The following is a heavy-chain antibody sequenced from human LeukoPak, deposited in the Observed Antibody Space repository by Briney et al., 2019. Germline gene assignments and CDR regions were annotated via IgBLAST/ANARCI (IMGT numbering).Heavy chain of an antibody. Sequence: GGSLRLSCAASGFTFSSYGMSWVRQAPGKGLEWVAAISGSGSTTYYADSAKGRFTISRDNAKNSLYLQMNSLRTEDTAVYYCATVWLTAPYFDYWGQGTLVTVSP. D-gene: IGHD6-19*01. V-gene: IGHV3-23*01. J-gene: IGHJ4*02. CDR2: ISGSGSTT. CDR1: GFTFSSYG. CDR3: ATVWLTAPYFDY.